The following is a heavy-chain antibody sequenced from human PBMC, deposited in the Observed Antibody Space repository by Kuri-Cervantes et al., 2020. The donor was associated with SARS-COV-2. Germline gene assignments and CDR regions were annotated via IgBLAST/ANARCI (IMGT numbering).Heavy chain of an antibody. D-gene: IGHD3-10*01. CDR3: AKDQGYYGSGSHFWFDP. J-gene: IGHJ5*02. V-gene: IGHV3-21*01. Sequence: GESLKISCAASGFTLSSYSMNWVRQAPGKGLEWVSSISSSSSYIYYADSVKGRFTISRDNAKNSLYLQMNSLRAEDTAVYYCAKDQGYYGSGSHFWFDPWGQGTLVTVSS. CDR1: GFTLSSYS. CDR2: ISSSSSYI.